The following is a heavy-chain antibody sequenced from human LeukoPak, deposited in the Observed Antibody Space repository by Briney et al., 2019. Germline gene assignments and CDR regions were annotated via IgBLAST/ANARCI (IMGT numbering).Heavy chain of an antibody. V-gene: IGHV3-30-3*01. CDR3: ARDPGYDCSGGSCPSYYGMDV. D-gene: IGHD2-15*01. CDR1: GFTFSSYA. J-gene: IGHJ6*02. CDR2: ISYDRSNK. Sequence: GGSLRLSCAASGFTFSSYAMHWVRQTPGKGLEWVAVISYDRSNKYYADSVKGRFTISRDNSKNTLYLQMNSLRAEDTAVYYCARDPGYDCSGGSCPSYYGMDVWGQGTTVTVSS.